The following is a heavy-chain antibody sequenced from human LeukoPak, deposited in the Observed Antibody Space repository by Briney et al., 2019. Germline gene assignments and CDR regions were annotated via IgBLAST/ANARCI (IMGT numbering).Heavy chain of an antibody. J-gene: IGHJ6*03. V-gene: IGHV3-74*01. CDR3: ARGLLPYYYYYMDV. D-gene: IGHD2/OR15-2a*01. CDR1: GFTFSSHW. CDR2: INYEGCTT. Sequence: GGSLRLSCVASGFTFSSHWMEWVRQGPGKGLVGVSRINYEGCTTDYADSVEGRFTISRDNARNTLYLQMNSLRAEDTAVYFCARGLLPYYYYYMDVWGKGTTVTVSS.